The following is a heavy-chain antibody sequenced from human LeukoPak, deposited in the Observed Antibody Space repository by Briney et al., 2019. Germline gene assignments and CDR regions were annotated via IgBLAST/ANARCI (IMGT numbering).Heavy chain of an antibody. CDR2: IYTSGST. Sequence: SQTLSLTCTVSGGSISSGSYYWSWIRQPAGKGLEWIGRIYTSGSTNYNPSLKSRVTISVDTSKNQFSLKLSSVTAADTAVYYCANSRSSWYFDYWGQGTLVTVSS. J-gene: IGHJ4*02. V-gene: IGHV4-61*02. CDR1: GGSISSGSYY. D-gene: IGHD6-13*01. CDR3: ANSRSSWYFDY.